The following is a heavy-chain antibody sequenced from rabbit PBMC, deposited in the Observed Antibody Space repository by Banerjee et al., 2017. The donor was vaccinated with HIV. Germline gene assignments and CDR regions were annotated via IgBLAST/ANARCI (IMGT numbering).Heavy chain of an antibody. V-gene: IGHV1S40*01. J-gene: IGHJ4*01. CDR3: ARSTAGVGGYLGL. CDR1: GFSFSSSYY. D-gene: IGHD1-1*01. CDR2: IYVDSSGTT. Sequence: QSLEESGGDLVKPGASLTLTCTASGFSFSSSYYMWWVRQAPGKGLEWIACIYVDSSGTTYYASWAKGRFTISKTSSTTVTLQMTSLAAADTDTYFCARSTAGVGGYLGLWGQGTLVTVS.